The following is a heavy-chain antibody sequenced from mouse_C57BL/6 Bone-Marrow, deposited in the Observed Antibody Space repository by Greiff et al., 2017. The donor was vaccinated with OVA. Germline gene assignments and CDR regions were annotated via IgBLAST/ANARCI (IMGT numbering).Heavy chain of an antibody. Sequence: EVKVEESEGGLVQPGSSMKLSCTASGFTFSDYYMAWVRQVPEKGLEWVANINYDGSSTYYLDSLKSRFIISRDNAKNILYLQMSSLKSEDTATYYCARGRAYYSNYEFYAMDYWGQGTSVTVSS. CDR2: INYDGSST. J-gene: IGHJ4*01. CDR3: ARGRAYYSNYEFYAMDY. D-gene: IGHD2-5*01. CDR1: GFTFSDYY. V-gene: IGHV5-16*01.